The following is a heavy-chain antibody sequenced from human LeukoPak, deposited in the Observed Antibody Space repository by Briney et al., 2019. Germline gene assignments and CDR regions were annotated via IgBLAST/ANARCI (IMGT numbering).Heavy chain of an antibody. V-gene: IGHV3-53*01. CDR3: ARWYCSSTSCYYDY. J-gene: IGHJ4*02. CDR2: IYSDGNT. Sequence: GGSLRLSCAASGFTVSSNYMSWVRQAPGKGLEWVSFIYSDGNTKYADSVQGRFTISRDNSKNTLYLQMNSLRAEDTAVYYCARWYCSSTSCYYDYWGQGTLVTVSS. CDR1: GFTVSSNY. D-gene: IGHD2-2*01.